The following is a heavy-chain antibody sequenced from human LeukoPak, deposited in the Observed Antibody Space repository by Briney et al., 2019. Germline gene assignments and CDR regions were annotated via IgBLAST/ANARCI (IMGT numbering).Heavy chain of an antibody. CDR1: GFSFSTYT. CDR3: AKDYPTIAAAGTDAFDI. V-gene: IGHV3-21*01. D-gene: IGHD6-13*01. Sequence: GGSLRLSCAASGFSFSTYTMNWVRQAPGKGLEWVSSITGSSSFIKYADSLKGRFIISRDNAKNSLYLQMNSLRAEDTAVYYCAKDYPTIAAAGTDAFDIWGQGTMVTVSS. CDR2: ITGSSSFI. J-gene: IGHJ3*02.